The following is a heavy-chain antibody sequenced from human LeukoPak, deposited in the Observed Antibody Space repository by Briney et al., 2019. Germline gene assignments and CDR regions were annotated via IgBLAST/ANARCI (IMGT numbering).Heavy chain of an antibody. CDR1: GGSISSGDYY. D-gene: IGHD6-13*01. J-gene: IGHJ5*02. Sequence: SQTLSLTCTVSGGSISSGDYYWSWIRQPPGKGLEWIGYIYYSGSTYYNPSLKSRVTISVDTSKNQFSLKLSSVTAADTAVYYCAGVRGSSWYFAFDPWGQGTLVTVSS. CDR2: IYYSGST. V-gene: IGHV4-30-4*08. CDR3: AGVRGSSWYFAFDP.